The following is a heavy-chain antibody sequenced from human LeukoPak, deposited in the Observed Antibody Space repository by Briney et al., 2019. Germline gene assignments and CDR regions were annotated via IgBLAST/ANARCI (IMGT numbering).Heavy chain of an antibody. V-gene: IGHV3-74*01. J-gene: IGHJ4*02. D-gene: IGHD2-21*01. Sequence: GGSLRLSCAASGFTFNTYWMHWVRQAPGKGLVWVSRINNDGSSTIYADSVRGRFTISRDNAKNTLYLQMNGLRAEDTSVYFCAGNSYPYYFDYWGQGALVTVSS. CDR3: AGNSYPYYFDY. CDR2: INNDGSST. CDR1: GFTFNTYW.